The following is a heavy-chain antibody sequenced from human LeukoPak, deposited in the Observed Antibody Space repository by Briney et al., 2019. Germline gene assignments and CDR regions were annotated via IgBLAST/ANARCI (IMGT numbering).Heavy chain of an antibody. J-gene: IGHJ6*02. V-gene: IGHV1-18*01. CDR3: ARDAIVTVPPCGMDV. CDR1: GYTFTSYG. D-gene: IGHD2-2*01. Sequence: ASVKVSCKASGYTFTSYGISWVRQAPGQGHEWMGWISAYNGNTNYAQKLHGRVTMTTDTSTSTAYMELRSLRSDDTAVYYCARDAIVTVPPCGMDVWGQGTTVTVSS. CDR2: ISAYNGNT.